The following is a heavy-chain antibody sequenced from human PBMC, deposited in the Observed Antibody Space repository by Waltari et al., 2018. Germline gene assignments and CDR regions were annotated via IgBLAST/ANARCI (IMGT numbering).Heavy chain of an antibody. J-gene: IGHJ4*02. D-gene: IGHD1-26*01. Sequence: QVQPAQSGAEVTTPGSSVKVSCKAPGGTFSSYAISWVRQAPGQGREWIGGIIPIFGTANYAQKFQGRVTITADESTSTAYMELSSLRSEDTAVYYCATGAVSSFDYWGQGTLVTVSS. V-gene: IGHV1-69*12. CDR3: ATGAVSSFDY. CDR1: GGTFSSYA. CDR2: IIPIFGTA.